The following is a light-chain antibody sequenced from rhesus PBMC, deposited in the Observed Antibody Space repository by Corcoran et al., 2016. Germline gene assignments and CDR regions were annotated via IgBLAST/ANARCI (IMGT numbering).Light chain of an antibody. CDR1: QGIRSW. CDR3: QQYSSRPLT. Sequence: DIQMTQSPSSLSASVGDTVTITCRASQGIRSWLAWYQKNPGKAPKLLIYKASSLQMGVPSRFSGSGSGTDFTLTISSLQSEDFATYYCQQYSSRPLTFGGGTKVELK. CDR2: KAS. J-gene: IGKJ4*01. V-gene: IGKV1-22*01.